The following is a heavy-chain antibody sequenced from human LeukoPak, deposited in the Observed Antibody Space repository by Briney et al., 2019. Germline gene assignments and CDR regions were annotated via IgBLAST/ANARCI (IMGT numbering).Heavy chain of an antibody. CDR3: ARGLWFGDENPPYFDY. CDR2: IYYSGST. D-gene: IGHD3-10*01. V-gene: IGHV4-39*07. Sequence: SETLSLTCTVSGGSISSSSYYWGWIRQPPGKGLEWIGSIYYSGSTYYNASLKSRVTISVDTSKNQFSLKLSSVTAADTAVYYCARGLWFGDENPPYFDYWGQGILVTVSS. J-gene: IGHJ4*02. CDR1: GGSISSSSYY.